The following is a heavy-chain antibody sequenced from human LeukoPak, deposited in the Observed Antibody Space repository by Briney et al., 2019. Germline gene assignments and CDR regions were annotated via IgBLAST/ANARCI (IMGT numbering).Heavy chain of an antibody. Sequence: GGSLRLSCAASGFTFSSYGMPWVRQAPGKGLEWVSSITSTSSYIYYADSVKGRFTISRDNAKNSLYLQMNSLRAEDTALYFCARDPYSGNYGNYYYYYMDVWGKGTTVTISS. CDR3: ARDPYSGNYGNYYYYYMDV. CDR1: GFTFSSYG. J-gene: IGHJ6*03. V-gene: IGHV3-21*01. D-gene: IGHD1-26*01. CDR2: ITSTSSYI.